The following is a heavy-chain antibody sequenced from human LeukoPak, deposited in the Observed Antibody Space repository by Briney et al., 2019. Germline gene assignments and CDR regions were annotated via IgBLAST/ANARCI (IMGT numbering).Heavy chain of an antibody. V-gene: IGHV4-34*01. D-gene: IGHD6-13*01. CDR3: ARKGGGQLVNTRRWFDP. CDR2: IHHSGST. CDR1: GGSFSGYY. J-gene: IGHJ5*02. Sequence: SETLSLTCAIYGGSFSGYYWSWIRQPPGKGLEWIGEIHHSGSTNYNPSLKSRVTISVDTSKKQFSLKLSSLTAADSAVYYCARKGGGQLVNTRRWFDPWGQGTLVTVSS.